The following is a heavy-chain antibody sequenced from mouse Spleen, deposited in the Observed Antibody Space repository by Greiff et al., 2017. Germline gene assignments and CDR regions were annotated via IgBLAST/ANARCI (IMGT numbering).Heavy chain of an antibody. CDR1: GYTFTSYW. CDR3: ATSNWEYAMDY. V-gene: IGHV1-64*01. D-gene: IGHD4-1*01. Sequence: QVQLQQPGAELVKPGASVKLSCKASGYTFTSYWMHWVKQRPGQGLEWIGMIHPNSGSTNYNEKFKSKATLTVDKSSSTAYMQLSSLTSEDSAVYYCATSNWEYAMDYWGQGTSVTVSS. J-gene: IGHJ4*01. CDR2: IHPNSGST.